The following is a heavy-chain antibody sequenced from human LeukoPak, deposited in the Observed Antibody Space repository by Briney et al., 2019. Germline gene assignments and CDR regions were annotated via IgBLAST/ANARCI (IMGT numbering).Heavy chain of an antibody. D-gene: IGHD6-19*01. J-gene: IGHJ4*02. Sequence: GASVKVSCKASGYTFTSYGISWVRQAPGQGLEWMGWISAYNGNTNYAQKLQGRVTMTTDTSTSTAYMELRSLGSDDTAVYYCARDLPSSRWYRGFDYWGQGTLVTVSS. CDR2: ISAYNGNT. CDR3: ARDLPSSRWYRGFDY. CDR1: GYTFTSYG. V-gene: IGHV1-18*04.